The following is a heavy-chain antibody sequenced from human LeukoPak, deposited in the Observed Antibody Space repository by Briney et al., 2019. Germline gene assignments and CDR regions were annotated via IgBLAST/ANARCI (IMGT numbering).Heavy chain of an antibody. V-gene: IGHV4-34*01. CDR3: AREGEDYCDTSFDH. D-gene: IGHD4-17*01. Sequence: PSETLSLTCAVYGGSYSGYYWSWIRQPPGKGLEWIGEINHSGSTNYNPSIKSRVTISIEAAKKQFSLKVNSVTAADTAVYYCAREGEDYCDTSFDHWGQGTLVTVSS. CDR2: INHSGST. CDR1: GGSYSGYY. J-gene: IGHJ4*02.